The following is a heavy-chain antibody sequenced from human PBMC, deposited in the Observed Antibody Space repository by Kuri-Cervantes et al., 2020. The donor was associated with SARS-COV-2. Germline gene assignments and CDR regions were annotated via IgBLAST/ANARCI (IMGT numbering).Heavy chain of an antibody. CDR2: IKSKTDGGTT. D-gene: IGHD1-26*01. Sequence: GGSLRLSCAASGFTFSSYSMHWVRQAPGKGLVWVGRIKSKTDGGTTDYAAPVKGRFTISRDDSKNTLYLQMNSLRAEDTAVYYCAREGINYYYYYGMDVWGQGTTVTVSS. J-gene: IGHJ6*02. CDR1: GFTFSSYS. V-gene: IGHV3-15*01. CDR3: AREGINYYYYYGMDV.